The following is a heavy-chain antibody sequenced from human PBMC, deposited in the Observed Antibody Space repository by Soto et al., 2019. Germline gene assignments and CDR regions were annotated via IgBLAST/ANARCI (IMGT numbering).Heavy chain of an antibody. CDR1: GGTFSSYA. D-gene: IGHD2-21*02. J-gene: IGHJ5*02. V-gene: IGHV1-69*06. CDR3: ARGAYCGGDGWAWFDH. CDR2: IIPIFGTA. Sequence: QVQLVQSGADVKKPGSSVKVSCKDSGGTFSSYAISWVRQAPGQGLEWMGGIIPIFGTANYAQKFQGRVTITADKSTSTDYMELSRLRYEDTALDGCARGAYCGGDGWAWFDHWGQGPLVTASS.